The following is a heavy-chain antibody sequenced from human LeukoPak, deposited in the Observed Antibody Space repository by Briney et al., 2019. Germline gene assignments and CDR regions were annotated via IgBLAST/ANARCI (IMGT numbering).Heavy chain of an antibody. V-gene: IGHV1-69*05. D-gene: IGHD3-3*01. Sequence: ASVKVSCKASGGTFSSYAISWVRQAPRQGLEWMGGITPIFGTANYAQKLQGRVTMTTDTSTSTAYMELRSPRSDDTAVYYCARGVTISGVVIPNFDYWGQGTLVTVSS. CDR3: ARGVTISGVVIPNFDY. J-gene: IGHJ4*02. CDR2: ITPIFGTA. CDR1: GGTFSSYA.